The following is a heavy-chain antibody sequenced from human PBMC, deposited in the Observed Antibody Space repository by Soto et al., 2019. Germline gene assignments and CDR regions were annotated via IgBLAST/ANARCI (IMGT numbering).Heavy chain of an antibody. J-gene: IGHJ6*02. V-gene: IGHV1-18*04. D-gene: IGHD2-15*01. Sequence: RASVKVSCKASGYTFTSYGISWVRQAPGQGLEWMGWISAYNGNTNYAQKLQGRVTMTTDTSTSTAYMELRSLRSDDTAVYYCARDPCSGGSCYSNYYYYGMDVWGQGTTVTVSS. CDR3: ARDPCSGGSCYSNYYYYGMDV. CDR1: GYTFTSYG. CDR2: ISAYNGNT.